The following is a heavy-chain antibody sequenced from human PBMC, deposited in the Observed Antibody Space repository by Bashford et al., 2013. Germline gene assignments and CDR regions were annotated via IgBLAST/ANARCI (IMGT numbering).Heavy chain of an antibody. CDR3: ARSRDRRIFADY. D-gene: IGHD3-3*01. J-gene: IGHJ4*02. CDR1: VLTHLWWNF. CDR2: IDWDDDK. V-gene: IGHV2-70*01. Sequence: PTLVNPHRPHTDLHLLWVLTHLWWNFCDLDPSSPHGKALEWLALIDWDDDKYYSTSLKTRLTISRDTSKNQVVLTMTNMDPVDTATYFCARSRDRRIFADYWGLGTLVTVSS.